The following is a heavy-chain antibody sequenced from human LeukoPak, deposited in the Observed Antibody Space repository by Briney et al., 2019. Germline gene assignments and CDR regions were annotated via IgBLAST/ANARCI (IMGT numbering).Heavy chain of an antibody. CDR2: ISSSGSTI. V-gene: IGHV3-11*01. CDR1: GGSFSGYY. CDR3: ARVGCSSSSKFDY. D-gene: IGHD6-13*01. J-gene: IGHJ4*02. Sequence: LSLTCAVYGGSFSGYYWSWIRQAPGKGLEWVSYISSSGSTIYYADSVKGRFTISRDNAKNSLYLQMNSLRAEDTAVYYCARVGCSSSSKFDYWGQGTLVTVSS.